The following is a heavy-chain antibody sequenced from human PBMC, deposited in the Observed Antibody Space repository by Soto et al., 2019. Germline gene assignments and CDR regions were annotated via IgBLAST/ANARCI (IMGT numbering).Heavy chain of an antibody. CDR2: IKKDGSEK. V-gene: IGHV3-7*03. CDR3: AGGSGWLIDY. CDR1: GFTFSSYW. J-gene: IGHJ4*02. Sequence: EVQLAESGGGLVQPGGSLRLSCEASGFTFSSYWMNWVRQAPGKGLEWVAIIKKDGSEKYYVDSVKGRFTISRDNAKNSLYLQMNDLRAEDTAVYSCAGGSGWLIDYWGRGTLVTVSS. D-gene: IGHD6-19*01.